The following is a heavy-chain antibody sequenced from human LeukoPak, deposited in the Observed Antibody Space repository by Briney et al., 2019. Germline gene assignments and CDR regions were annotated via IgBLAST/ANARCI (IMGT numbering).Heavy chain of an antibody. V-gene: IGHV1-8*03. CDR3: ARGPSSGYLLN. J-gene: IGHJ4*02. CDR2: MNPNSGNT. Sequence: ASVKLSCKASGYTFTSYDIHWVRHVTGPGLEWMGWMNPNSGNTGYAQKFQGRVTITRNTSISTAYMELSSLRSEDTAVYYCARGPSSGYLLNWGQGTLVTVSS. D-gene: IGHD3-22*01. CDR1: GYTFTSYD.